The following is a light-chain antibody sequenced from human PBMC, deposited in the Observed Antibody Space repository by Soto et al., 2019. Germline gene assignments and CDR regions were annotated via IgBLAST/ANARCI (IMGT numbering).Light chain of an antibody. CDR3: AAWDGCLNGYV. Sequence: QSVLTQPPSASGTPGQRVTISCSGSSSNIGSNTVNWYQQLPGTAPKLLIYSNNQRPSGVPDRFSGSKCGTSASLAISGLQAEDEADYCCAAWDGCLNGYVFGTGTKVTVL. CDR2: SNN. CDR1: SSNIGSNT. V-gene: IGLV1-44*01. J-gene: IGLJ1*01.